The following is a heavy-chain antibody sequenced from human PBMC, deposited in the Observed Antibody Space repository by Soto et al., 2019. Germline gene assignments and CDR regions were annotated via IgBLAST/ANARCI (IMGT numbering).Heavy chain of an antibody. J-gene: IGHJ4*02. Sequence: PGGSLRLSCAASGFTFSSYAMSWVRQAPGKGLEWVSAISGSGGSTYYADSVKGRFTISRDNSKTTLYLQMNSLRAEDTAVYYCAKDAGITMIVSHPFDYWGQGTLVTVSS. CDR3: AKDAGITMIVSHPFDY. CDR2: ISGSGGST. V-gene: IGHV3-23*01. CDR1: GFTFSSYA. D-gene: IGHD3-22*01.